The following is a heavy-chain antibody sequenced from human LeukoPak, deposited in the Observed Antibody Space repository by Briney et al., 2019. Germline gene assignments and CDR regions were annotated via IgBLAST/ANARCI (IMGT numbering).Heavy chain of an antibody. CDR2: ISSSSSTI. D-gene: IGHD6-13*01. CDR1: GFTFSSYS. J-gene: IGHJ4*02. V-gene: IGHV3-48*01. CDR3: AKDRGRGSSWSLLHYFDY. Sequence: GGSLRLSCAASGFTFSSYSMNWVRQAPGKGLEWVSYISSSSSTIYYADSVKGRFTISRDNAKNSLYLQMNSLRAEDMALYYCAKDRGRGSSWSLLHYFDYWGQGTLVTVSS.